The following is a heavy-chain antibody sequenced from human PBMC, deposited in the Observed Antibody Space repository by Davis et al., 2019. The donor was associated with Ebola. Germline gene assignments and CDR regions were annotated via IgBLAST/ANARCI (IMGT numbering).Heavy chain of an antibody. CDR3: VKGPLISGPGAC. D-gene: IGHD1-20*01. Sequence: GESLKISCAASGFAFSTFWMTWLRQAPGQGPEWVANIKPDGSDKAYVDSVKGRFAISRDNAKNSLYLQMDSLRAEDTALYYCVKGPLISGPGACWGQGTLVTVSS. CDR2: IKPDGSDK. V-gene: IGHV3-7*03. CDR1: GFAFSTFW. J-gene: IGHJ4*02.